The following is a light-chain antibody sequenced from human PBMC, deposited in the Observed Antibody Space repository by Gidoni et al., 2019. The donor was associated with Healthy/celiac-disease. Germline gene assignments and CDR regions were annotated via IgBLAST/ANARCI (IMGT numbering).Light chain of an antibody. J-gene: IGKJ4*01. CDR1: QDISNY. CDR2: DAS. CDR3: QQYDNLLT. Sequence: DIQMPQSPSSLSASVGDRVTITCQASQDISNYLNWYQQKPGKAPKLLIYDASNLETGVPSRFSGSGSGTDFTFTISRLQPEDIATYYCQQYDNLLTFGGGTKVEIK. V-gene: IGKV1-33*01.